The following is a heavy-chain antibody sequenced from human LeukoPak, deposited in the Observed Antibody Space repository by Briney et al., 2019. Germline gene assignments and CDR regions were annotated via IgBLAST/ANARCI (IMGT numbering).Heavy chain of an antibody. D-gene: IGHD3-22*01. V-gene: IGHV3-15*07. Sequence: GGSLRLSCAPSRFTLSNAWMNWVPRAPGRGLEWVGRIRRNSERGTIDSAEPEKGRFTLPRDTSKTTLYPQMNSLQTEDTAVYYYDPEFYDITWGQGTLVTVSS. J-gene: IGHJ5*02. CDR2: IRRNSERGTI. CDR3: DPEFYDIT. CDR1: RFTLSNAW.